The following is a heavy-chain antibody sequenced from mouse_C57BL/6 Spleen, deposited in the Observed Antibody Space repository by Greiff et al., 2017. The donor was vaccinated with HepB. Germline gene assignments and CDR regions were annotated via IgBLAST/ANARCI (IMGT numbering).Heavy chain of an antibody. CDR1: GFTFSSYT. CDR2: ISGGGGNT. J-gene: IGHJ1*03. CDR3: ARQGGYYGSSYDWYFDV. V-gene: IGHV5-9*01. D-gene: IGHD1-1*01. Sequence: EVQRVESGGGLVKPGGSLKLSCAASGFTFSSYTMSWVRQTPEKRLEWVATISGGGGNTYYPDSVKGRFTISRDNAKNTLYLQMSSLRSEDTALYYCARQGGYYGSSYDWYFDVWGTGTTVTVSS.